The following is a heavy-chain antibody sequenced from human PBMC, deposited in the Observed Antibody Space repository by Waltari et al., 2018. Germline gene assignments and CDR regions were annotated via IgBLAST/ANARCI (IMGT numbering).Heavy chain of an antibody. V-gene: IGHV3-33*01. CDR1: GFTSSSAG. J-gene: IGHJ6*03. CDR3: ARGRNYYYYMDV. Sequence: QVQLVESGGGVVQPGRSLRLSCAASGFTSSSAGLHWVRQAPGKGLEWVAVIWYDGSNKYYADSVKGRFTISRDNSKNTLYLQMNSLRAEDTAVYYCARGRNYYYYMDVWGKGTTVTVSS. CDR2: IWYDGSNK.